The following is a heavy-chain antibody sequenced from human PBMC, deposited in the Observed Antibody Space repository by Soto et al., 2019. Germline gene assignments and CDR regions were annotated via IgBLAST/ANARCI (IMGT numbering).Heavy chain of an antibody. CDR1: GFTFSTYW. V-gene: IGHV3-7*01. CDR3: ARDGGYYDSSGYYLPDYYYYGMDG. J-gene: IGHJ6*02. Sequence: GGSLRLSCAASGFTFSTYWMSWVRQAPGKGLEWVANIKEDGSEKYYVDSVKGRFTISRDNAKNSLYLQMNSLRDEDTAVYYCARDGGYYDSSGYYLPDYYYYGMDGWGQGTTVTVSS. CDR2: IKEDGSEK. D-gene: IGHD3-22*01.